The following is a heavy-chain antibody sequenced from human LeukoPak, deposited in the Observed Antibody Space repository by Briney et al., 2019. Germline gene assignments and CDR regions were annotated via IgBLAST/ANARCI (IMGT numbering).Heavy chain of an antibody. V-gene: IGHV4-39*01. D-gene: IGHD1-26*01. J-gene: IGHJ5*01. Sequence: SETLSLTCTVSGCSISSGSYYWAWICQPPGKGLEWIGSISYSGSTYYNSSLKGRDTISVDTAKNQFSLKLSSVTATDTAVYYCARQISGGTQPCDWFESWGQGTLVTVSS. CDR1: GCSISSGSYY. CDR2: ISYSGST. CDR3: ARQISGGTQPCDWFES.